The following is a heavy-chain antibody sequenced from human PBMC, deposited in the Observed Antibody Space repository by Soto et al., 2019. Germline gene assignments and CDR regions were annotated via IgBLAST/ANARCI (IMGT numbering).Heavy chain of an antibody. V-gene: IGHV3-33*01. D-gene: IGHD3-10*01. CDR1: GFTFSNYG. CDR3: ASALETGDY. J-gene: IGHJ4*02. CDR2: IWYDGSNK. Sequence: QVQLVESGGGVVQPGRSLRLSCVASGFTFSNYGMHWVRQAPGKGPEWVAVIWYDGSNKDYADSVKGRFTISRDNSRNPRYLQMNGWRAEGTAVYYCASALETGDYWGQGTLVTVSS.